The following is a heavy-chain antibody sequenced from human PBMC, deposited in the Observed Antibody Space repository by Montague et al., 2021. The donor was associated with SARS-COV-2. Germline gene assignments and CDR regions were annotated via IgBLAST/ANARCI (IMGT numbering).Heavy chain of an antibody. Sequence: SETLSLTCTVSGVSVTDYYWSWIRQPPGKGLEWIGSIYYSGSTYYNPSLKSRVTISVDTSKNQFSLKLSSVSAADTAVYYCATITLGYRTNGVCQPPDYWGQGTLVTVSS. V-gene: IGHV4-59*05. CDR1: GVSVTDYY. CDR2: IYYSGST. D-gene: IGHD2-8*01. J-gene: IGHJ4*02. CDR3: ATITLGYRTNGVCQPPDY.